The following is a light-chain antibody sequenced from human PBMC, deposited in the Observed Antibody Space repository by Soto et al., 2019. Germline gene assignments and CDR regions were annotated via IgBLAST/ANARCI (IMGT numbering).Light chain of an antibody. CDR3: QQYNNWPPRT. CDR2: GAY. J-gene: IGKJ2*01. Sequence: EIVMTQSPATLSVSPGERATLSCRASQSVSSNLAWYQQKPGQAPRLLIYGAYTRATGIPARFSGSGSGTEFTLTISSLQSEDFAVYYCQQYNNWPPRTFGQGTKLEIK. CDR1: QSVSSN. V-gene: IGKV3-15*01.